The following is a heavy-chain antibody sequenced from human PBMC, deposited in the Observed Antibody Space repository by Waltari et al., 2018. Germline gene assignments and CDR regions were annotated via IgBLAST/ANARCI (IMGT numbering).Heavy chain of an antibody. CDR2: IRSKTYGGTT. Sequence: DVLLVESGGGLLQPGRSLRLSCTSSGFTFGDYAMSWVRQAPGKGMVWVGLIRSKTYGGTTEYAASVKGRFTISRDESKSIAYLQMDSLKTEDTAVYYCTRDRRHYYDSSPGDIWGQGTMVTVSS. V-gene: IGHV3-49*04. J-gene: IGHJ3*02. D-gene: IGHD3-22*01. CDR1: GFTFGDYA. CDR3: TRDRRHYYDSSPGDI.